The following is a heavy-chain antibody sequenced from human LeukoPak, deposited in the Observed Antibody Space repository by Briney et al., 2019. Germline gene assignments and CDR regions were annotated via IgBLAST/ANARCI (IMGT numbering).Heavy chain of an antibody. Sequence: GGSLRLSCAASGFTFSSYAMSWVRQAPGKGLEWVSAIRGSGGSTYYADSVKGRFTISRDNSKNTLHLQMNSLRAEDTAVYYCAKDGVYGYSYACLWSGDYWGQGTLVTVSS. CDR1: GFTFSSYA. CDR2: IRGSGGST. CDR3: AKDGVYGYSYACLWSGDY. V-gene: IGHV3-23*01. J-gene: IGHJ4*02. D-gene: IGHD5-18*01.